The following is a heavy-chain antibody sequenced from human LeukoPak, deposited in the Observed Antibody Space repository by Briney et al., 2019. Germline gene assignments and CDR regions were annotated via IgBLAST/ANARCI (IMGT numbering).Heavy chain of an antibody. D-gene: IGHD5-12*01. CDR1: GYSFTSYW. V-gene: IGHV5-51*01. CDR2: IYPGDSDT. J-gene: IGHJ5*02. Sequence: PGESLKISCKGSGYSFTSYWIGWVRQMPGKGLEWTGIIYPGDSDTRYSPSFQGQVTISADKSISTAYLQWSSLKASDTAMYYCARQGQWLLNWFDPWGQGTLVTVSS. CDR3: ARQGQWLLNWFDP.